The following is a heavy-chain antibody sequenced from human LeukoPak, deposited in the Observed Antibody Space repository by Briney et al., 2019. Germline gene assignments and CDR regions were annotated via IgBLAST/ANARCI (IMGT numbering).Heavy chain of an antibody. CDR2: ISSSSSYI. V-gene: IGHV3-21*01. CDR3: ASLGIAAAGRDYFDY. D-gene: IGHD6-13*01. J-gene: IGHJ4*02. CDR1: GFTFSSYS. Sequence: PGGSLRLSCAASGFTFSSYSMNWVRQAPGKGLEWVSSISSSSSYIYSADSVKGRFTISRDNAKNSLYLQMNSLRAEDTAVYYCASLGIAAAGRDYFDYWGQGTLVTVSS.